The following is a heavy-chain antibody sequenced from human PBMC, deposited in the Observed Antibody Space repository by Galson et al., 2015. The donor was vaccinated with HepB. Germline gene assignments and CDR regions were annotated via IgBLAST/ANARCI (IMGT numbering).Heavy chain of an antibody. Sequence: SVKVSCKASGGTFSSYAISWVRQAPGQGLEWMGGIIPIFGTANYAQKFQGRVTITADESTSTAYMELSSLRSEDTAVYYCASPQRGDVGEAYDYWGQGTLVTVSS. CDR1: GGTFSSYA. CDR3: ASPQRGDVGEAYDY. D-gene: IGHD3-16*01. V-gene: IGHV1-69*13. CDR2: IIPIFGTA. J-gene: IGHJ4*02.